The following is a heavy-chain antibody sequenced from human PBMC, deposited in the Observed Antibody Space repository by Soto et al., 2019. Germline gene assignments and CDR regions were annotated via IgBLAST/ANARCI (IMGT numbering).Heavy chain of an antibody. D-gene: IGHD3-10*01. CDR3: ARVDPRGVAVVRDY. J-gene: IGHJ4*02. V-gene: IGHV1-18*01. Sequence: QVQLVQSGPEVKKPGASVKVSCKASGNTFASHGFSWVRQAPGQGLEWMGWISGFNGQTNYALKFQGRVTLTTDTSTSKAYMELRSLRSDDTAVYFCARVDPRGVAVVRDYWGQGTLVTVYS. CDR1: GNTFASHG. CDR2: ISGFNGQT.